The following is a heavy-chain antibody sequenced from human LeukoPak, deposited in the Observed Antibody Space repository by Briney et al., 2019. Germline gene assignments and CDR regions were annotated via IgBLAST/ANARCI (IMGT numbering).Heavy chain of an antibody. J-gene: IGHJ6*03. CDR3: AGASEQYGDWGDYYYYYMDV. V-gene: IGHV4-61*05. Sequence: KASETLSLTCTVSGGSISSSSYYWGWIRQPPGEGLEWIGYIYYSGSTNYNPSLKSRVTISVDTSKNQFSLKLSSVTAADTAVYYCAGASEQYGDWGDYYYYYMDVWGKGTTVTISS. CDR2: IYYSGST. D-gene: IGHD4-17*01. CDR1: GGSISSSSYY.